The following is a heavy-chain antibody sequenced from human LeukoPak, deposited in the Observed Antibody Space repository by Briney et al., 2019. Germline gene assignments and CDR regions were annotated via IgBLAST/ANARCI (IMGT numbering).Heavy chain of an antibody. D-gene: IGHD7-27*01. CDR1: EYNFASYW. Sequence: GESLKISCTGSEYNFASYWIGWVRQVPGRGLEWMGIIYPGDSDARYSPSFQGQVTISADKSISTAYLQWSSLKASDTAMYYCARQAGDTDAFDIWGQGTMVTVSS. CDR3: ARQAGDTDAFDI. V-gene: IGHV5-51*01. CDR2: IYPGDSDA. J-gene: IGHJ3*02.